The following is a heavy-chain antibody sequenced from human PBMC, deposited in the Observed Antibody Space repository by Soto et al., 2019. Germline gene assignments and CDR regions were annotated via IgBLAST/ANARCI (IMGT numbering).Heavy chain of an antibody. J-gene: IGHJ5*02. CDR1: GDNFATYW. CDR3: ARHGFYGDYASNYFDP. CDR2: IYPGDSDS. V-gene: IGHV5-51*01. Sequence: GESQKISCEGFGDNFATYWIAWVRQMPGKGLEYVGIIYPGDSDSRYSPSFQGQVTFSADKSISTAYMQWSSLKASDTAMYYCARHGFYGDYASNYFDPWGQGTLVTVSS. D-gene: IGHD4-17*01.